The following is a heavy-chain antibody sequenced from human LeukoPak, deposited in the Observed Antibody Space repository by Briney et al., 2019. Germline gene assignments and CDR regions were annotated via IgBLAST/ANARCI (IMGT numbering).Heavy chain of an antibody. CDR1: GGSISSGGYS. D-gene: IGHD1-26*01. CDR3: ARAPNGATSTRFDP. V-gene: IGHV4-30-2*01. CDR2: IYHSGST. Sequence: SQTLSLTCAVSGGSISSGGYSWSWIRQPPGKGLEWIGYIYHSGSTYYNPSLKSRVTISVDRSKNQFSLKLSSVTAADTAVYYCARAPNGATSTRFDPWGQGTLVTVSS. J-gene: IGHJ5*02.